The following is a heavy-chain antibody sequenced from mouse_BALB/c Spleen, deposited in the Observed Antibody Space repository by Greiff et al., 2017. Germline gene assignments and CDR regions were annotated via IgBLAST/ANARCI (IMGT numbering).Heavy chain of an antibody. CDR3: ARWAAYYGDDEKAWFAY. V-gene: IGHV14-3*02. CDR2: IDPANGNT. D-gene: IGHD2-9*01. J-gene: IGHJ3*01. Sequence: VQLKQSGAELVKPGASVKLSCTASGFNIKDTYMHWVKQRPEQGLEWIGRIDPANGNTKYDPKFQGKATITADTSSNTAYLQLSSLTSEDTAVYYWARWAAYYGDDEKAWFAYWGQGTLVTVSA. CDR1: GFNIKDTY.